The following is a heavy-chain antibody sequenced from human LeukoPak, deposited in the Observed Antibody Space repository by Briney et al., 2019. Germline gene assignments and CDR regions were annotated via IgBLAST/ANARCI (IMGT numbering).Heavy chain of an antibody. D-gene: IGHD6-13*01. Sequence: PGGSLRLSCAASGFTFSTYGMHWVRQAPGKGLEWVALIWYDGSNKYYADSVKGRFTISRDNSKNTLYLQMNSLRAEDAAVYYCARGSAYEYSTSWFDYWGQGTLVTVSS. CDR3: ARGSAYEYSTSWFDY. CDR2: IWYDGSNK. CDR1: GFTFSTYG. V-gene: IGHV3-33*01. J-gene: IGHJ4*02.